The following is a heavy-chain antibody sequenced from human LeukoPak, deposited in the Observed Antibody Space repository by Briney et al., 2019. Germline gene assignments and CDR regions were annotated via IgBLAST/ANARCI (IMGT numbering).Heavy chain of an antibody. V-gene: IGHV3-7*03. CDR3: ARGRYCNGGSCYFDS. Sequence: PGGSLRLSCAASGFTFTTYWMSWVRQAPGKGLEWVANIKQDGTEKYYVDSVKGRFTISRDNAKNSLYLQMNSLRGEDTAVYYCARGRYCNGGSCYFDSWGQGTLVTVSS. J-gene: IGHJ4*02. D-gene: IGHD2-15*01. CDR1: GFTFTTYW. CDR2: IKQDGTEK.